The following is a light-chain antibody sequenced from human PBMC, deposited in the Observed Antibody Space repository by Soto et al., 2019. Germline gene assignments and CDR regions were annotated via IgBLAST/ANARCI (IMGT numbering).Light chain of an antibody. Sequence: EIVMTQSPATLSVSPGERATLSCRASQSVTSYLAWYQQKPGQPPRRLIYGASTRATGIPARFSGSGSGTEFTLTISSLQSEDFAVYYCQQYNNWPLTFGGGTKVEIK. CDR1: QSVTSY. J-gene: IGKJ4*01. CDR2: GAS. CDR3: QQYNNWPLT. V-gene: IGKV3-15*01.